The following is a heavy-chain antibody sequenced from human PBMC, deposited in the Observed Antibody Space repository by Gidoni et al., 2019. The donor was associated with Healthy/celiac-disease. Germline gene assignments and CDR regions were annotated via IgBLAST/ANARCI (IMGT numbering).Heavy chain of an antibody. CDR2: IRSRSSYI. V-gene: IGHV3-21*01. D-gene: IGHD4-17*01. J-gene: IGHJ4*02. CDR1: GFTFSSYS. CDR3: ARDRGYGTLDY. Sequence: ELQLVEPGGGLARPGGSLRLSCTASGFTFSSYSMDWVRQAPGKWLECVSSIRSRSSYIYYADAVKGRFTISRDNAKNSVYLQMNSLRAEDTDVYYCARDRGYGTLDYWGQGTLVTVSS.